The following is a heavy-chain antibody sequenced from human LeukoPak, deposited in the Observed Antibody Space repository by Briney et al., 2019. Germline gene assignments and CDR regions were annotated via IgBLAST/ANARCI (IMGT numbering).Heavy chain of an antibody. CDR1: GFTFSRRW. CDR3: ARDESSGWYYFDY. CDR2: IKQDGSEK. J-gene: IGHJ4*02. Sequence: GGSLRLSCAAYGFTFSRRWMSWVRQAPGKGLEWVANIKQDGSEKYYVDSVKGRFTISRDNAKNSLYLQMNSLRAEDTAVYYCARDESSGWYYFDYWGQGTLVTVSS. D-gene: IGHD6-19*01. V-gene: IGHV3-7*01.